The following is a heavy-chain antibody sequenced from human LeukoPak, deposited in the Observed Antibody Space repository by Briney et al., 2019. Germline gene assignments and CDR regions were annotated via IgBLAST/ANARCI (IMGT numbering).Heavy chain of an antibody. D-gene: IGHD2-2*01. CDR3: ARGGLGTSCFN. Sequence: GGSLRLSCAASGFAFNTYAMTWVRQAPGKGLEWVSSISGVGPGTYYADSVKGRFTISRDNSKNTLYLQMDSLRTEDTVVYFCARGGLGTSCFNWGQGTLVTVSS. CDR1: GFAFNTYA. V-gene: IGHV3-23*01. CDR2: ISGVGPGT. J-gene: IGHJ4*02.